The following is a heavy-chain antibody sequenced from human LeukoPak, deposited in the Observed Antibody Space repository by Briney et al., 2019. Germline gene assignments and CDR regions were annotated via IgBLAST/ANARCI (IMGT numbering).Heavy chain of an antibody. CDR1: GGSISSYY. V-gene: IGHV4-4*07. CDR2: IYTSGST. J-gene: IGHJ6*02. Sequence: SETLSLTCTVSGGSISSYYWSWIRQPAGKGLEWIGRIYTSGSTNYNPSLKSRVTMSVDTSKNQFSLKLSSVTAADTAVYYCARDGPFYGDYEGLTDNRYGMDVWGQGTTVTVSS. D-gene: IGHD4-17*01. CDR3: ARDGPFYGDYEGLTDNRYGMDV.